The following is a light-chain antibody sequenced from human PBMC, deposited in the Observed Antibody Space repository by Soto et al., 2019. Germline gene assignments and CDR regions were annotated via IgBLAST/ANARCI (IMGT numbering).Light chain of an antibody. CDR3: AAWDDSLSGHVV. J-gene: IGLJ2*01. Sequence: QSVLTQPPSASGTPGQRVTISCSGSSSNIGSNYVYWYQQLPGTAPKLLIYSNNQRPSGVPDRFSGSKSGTSAPLAISGLRSEDEADYYCAAWDDSLSGHVVFGGGTKLTVL. V-gene: IGLV1-47*02. CDR1: SSNIGSNY. CDR2: SNN.